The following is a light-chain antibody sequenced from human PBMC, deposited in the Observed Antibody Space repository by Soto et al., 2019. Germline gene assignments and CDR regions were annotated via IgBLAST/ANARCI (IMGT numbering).Light chain of an antibody. CDR1: QSVSSSY. CDR2: GAS. J-gene: IGKJ1*01. V-gene: IGKV3-20*01. Sequence: EIVLTQSPGTLSLSPGERGTLSFSSSQSVSSSYLAWYQQKPGQAPRLLIYGASSRATGIPDRFSGSGSGTDFTLTISRLEPEDFAVYYCQQYGSSLWTFGQGTKVDIK. CDR3: QQYGSSLWT.